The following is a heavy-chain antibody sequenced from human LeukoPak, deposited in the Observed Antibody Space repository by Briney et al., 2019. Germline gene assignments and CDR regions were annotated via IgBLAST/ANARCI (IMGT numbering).Heavy chain of an antibody. V-gene: IGHV5-51*01. J-gene: IGHJ6*03. CDR2: IYPGDSDT. CDR3: ARLPIVVVPAASLGGYHYYYYMDV. D-gene: IGHD2-2*01. CDR1: GYSFTSYW. Sequence: GESLKISCKGSGYSFTSYWIGWVRQMPGKGLEWMGIIYPGDSDTRYSPSFQGQVTISADKSISTAYLQWSSLKASDTAMYYCARLPIVVVPAASLGGYHYYYYMDVWGKGTTVTVSS.